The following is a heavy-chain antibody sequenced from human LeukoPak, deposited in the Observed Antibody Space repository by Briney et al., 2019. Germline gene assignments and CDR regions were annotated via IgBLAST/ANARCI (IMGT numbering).Heavy chain of an antibody. J-gene: IGHJ5*02. V-gene: IGHV4-59*12. CDR3: ARGGRWLRFGRNWFDP. D-gene: IGHD5-12*01. CDR2: IYYSGST. CDR1: GGSISSYY. Sequence: SETLSLTCTVSGGSISSYYWSWIRQPPGKGLEWIGYIYYSGSTNYNPSLKSRVTISVDTSKNQFSLKLSSVTAADTAVYYCARGGRWLRFGRNWFDPWGQGTLVTVSS.